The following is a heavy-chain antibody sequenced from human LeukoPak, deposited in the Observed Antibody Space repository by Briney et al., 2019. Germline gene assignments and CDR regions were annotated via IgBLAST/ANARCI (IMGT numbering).Heavy chain of an antibody. Sequence: ASVKVSCKASGYTFTSYYMHWVRQAPGQGLECMGIINPSGGSTSYAQKFQGRVTMTRDTSTSTVYMELSSLRSEDTAVYYCARGLQRITIFGVVKNGDYWGQGTLVTVSS. CDR2: INPSGGST. V-gene: IGHV1-46*01. CDR3: ARGLQRITIFGVVKNGDY. CDR1: GYTFTSYY. D-gene: IGHD3-3*01. J-gene: IGHJ4*02.